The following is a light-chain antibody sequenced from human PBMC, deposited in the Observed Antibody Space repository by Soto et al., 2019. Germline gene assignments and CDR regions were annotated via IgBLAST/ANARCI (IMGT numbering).Light chain of an antibody. CDR1: NSNIASNT. V-gene: IGLV1-44*01. CDR2: YNN. CDR3: AAWDDTLKRYV. J-gene: IGLJ1*01. Sequence: RVSISCSGSNSNIASNTVNWYQHLPGTAPKLLIYYNNQRPSGVPDRFSGSKSGTSASLAISGLQSEDESDYYCAAWDDTLKRYVFGTGTKVTVL.